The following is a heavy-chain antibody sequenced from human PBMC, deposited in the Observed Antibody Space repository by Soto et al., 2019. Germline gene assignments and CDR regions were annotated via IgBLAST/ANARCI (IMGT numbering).Heavy chain of an antibody. D-gene: IGHD1-7*01. CDR2: IDPRDSYT. CDR1: GYSFTTYW. CDR3: AREKSDLELFNWLDP. Sequence: GESLKISCEASGYSFTTYWISWVRQMPGKGLEWMGAIDPRDSYTKYSPSFQGHVTISVDKSISTAYLQWNSLKASDTAIYYCAREKSDLELFNWLDPWGQGTLVTVSS. V-gene: IGHV5-10-1*01. J-gene: IGHJ5*02.